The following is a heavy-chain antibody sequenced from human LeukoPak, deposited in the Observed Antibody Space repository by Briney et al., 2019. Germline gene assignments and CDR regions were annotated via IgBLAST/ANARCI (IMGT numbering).Heavy chain of an antibody. D-gene: IGHD6-13*01. CDR2: IYYSGST. CDR1: GDSVTSSTYY. Sequence: SETLSLTCTVSGDSVTSSTYYWGWIRQPPGKGLEWIGSIYYSGSTYYNPSLKSRVTISVDTSKNQFSLKLSSVTAADTAVYYCARARFFIAAAAPPFDYWGQGTLVTVSS. CDR3: ARARFFIAAAAPPFDY. J-gene: IGHJ4*02. V-gene: IGHV4-39*07.